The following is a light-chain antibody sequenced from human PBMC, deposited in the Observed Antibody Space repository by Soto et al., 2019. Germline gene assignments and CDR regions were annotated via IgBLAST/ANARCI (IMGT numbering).Light chain of an antibody. Sequence: EIVMTHPPATLSVSTGERTTLSCRASQSVSSSLAWYQQKPGQAPRVLIYGASSRATGIPARFSGCGSGTDFTLTISSLEPEDFAVYYCQQRRNWLLTSGGGTKVDNK. CDR1: QSVSSS. CDR2: GAS. J-gene: IGKJ4*01. V-gene: IGKV3-11*01. CDR3: QQRRNWLLT.